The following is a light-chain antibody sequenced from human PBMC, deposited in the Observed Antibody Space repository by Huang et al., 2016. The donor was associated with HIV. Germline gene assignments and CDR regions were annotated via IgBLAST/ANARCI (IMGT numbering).Light chain of an antibody. CDR1: HSISTY. CDR3: QQTYSTLFT. J-gene: IGKJ3*01. V-gene: IGKV1-39*01. CDR2: AAS. Sequence: DIQMTQSPSSLSASLGDRVTITCRASHSISTYLNWYQQKPGNAPKLLISAASNLQSGVPSRFSGSGSRTDFTLTIDNLQPEDFATYYCQQTYSTLFTFGPGTSVDIK.